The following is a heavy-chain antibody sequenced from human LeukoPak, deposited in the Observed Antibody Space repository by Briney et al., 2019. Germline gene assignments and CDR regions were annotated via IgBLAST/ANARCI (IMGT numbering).Heavy chain of an antibody. Sequence: SETLSLTCAVYGGSFSGYYWSWIRQSPGKGLEWIGEISHRGSNYNPSLKSRVTISLDTSKNQFSLNLSSVTAADTAVYYCASLSSSWWVQHWGQGTLVTVSS. V-gene: IGHV4-34*01. CDR1: GGSFSGYY. CDR2: ISHRGS. CDR3: ASLSSSWWVQH. J-gene: IGHJ1*01. D-gene: IGHD6-13*01.